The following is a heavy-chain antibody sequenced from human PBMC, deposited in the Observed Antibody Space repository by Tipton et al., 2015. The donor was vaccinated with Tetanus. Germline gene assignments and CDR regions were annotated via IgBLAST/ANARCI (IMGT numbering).Heavy chain of an antibody. Sequence: TLSLTCTVSGGSISSTDYYWSWIRQPPGKGLEWLGDMYHSGQAYYNSSLKSRVVILVDTSKNQFSLKLRSVTAVDPAVYYCARCSKVGTSNSWFDPWGQGTLVTASS. V-gene: IGHV4-30-4*01. D-gene: IGHD5-12*01. CDR1: GGSISSTDYY. J-gene: IGHJ5*02. CDR2: MYHSGQA. CDR3: ARCSKVGTSNSWFDP.